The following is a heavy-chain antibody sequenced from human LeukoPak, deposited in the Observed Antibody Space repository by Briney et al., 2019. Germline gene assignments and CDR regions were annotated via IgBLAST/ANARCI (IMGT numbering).Heavy chain of an antibody. CDR1: GGSISSYY. V-gene: IGHV4-59*01. D-gene: IGHD6-13*01. CDR2: IYYSGST. Sequence: SETLSLTCTVSGGSISSYYWSWIRQPPGKGLEWIGYIYYSGSTNYNPSLKSRVTISVDTSKNQFSLKLSSVTAADTAVYYCARGDSSCWSGYWLDPWGQGTLVTVSS. CDR3: ARGDSSCWSGYWLDP. J-gene: IGHJ5*02.